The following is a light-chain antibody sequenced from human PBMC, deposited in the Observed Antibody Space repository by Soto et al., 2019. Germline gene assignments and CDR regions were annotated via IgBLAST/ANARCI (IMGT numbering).Light chain of an antibody. V-gene: IGLV2-14*03. J-gene: IGLJ2*01. CDR2: DVS. CDR3: SSYTSSSPVV. CDR1: SSDVGGYKY. Sequence: QSVLTQPASVSGSPGQSITISCTGTSSDVGGYKYVSWYQQHPGKGPKLMIYDVSNRPSGVSNRFSGSKSGNTASLTISGRQAEDEADYFCSSYTSSSPVVFGGGTKVTV.